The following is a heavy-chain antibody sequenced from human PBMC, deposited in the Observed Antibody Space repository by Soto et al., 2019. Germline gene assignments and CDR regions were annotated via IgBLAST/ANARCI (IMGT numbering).Heavy chain of an antibody. D-gene: IGHD3-3*01. CDR2: VYSSGRT. CDR3: ARTRRDTIFGVVIFGWFDP. J-gene: IGHJ5*02. CDR1: GGSFSANY. V-gene: IGHV4-59*01. Sequence: QVQLQQSGPGLVRPSETLSLTCTVSGGSFSANYWNWLRQSPGKGLEWIGDVYSSGRTNYNPSFGRRVTMSIDTTKDHFSLKLPSVTAADTAVYYCARTRRDTIFGVVIFGWFDPWGQGARVIVSS.